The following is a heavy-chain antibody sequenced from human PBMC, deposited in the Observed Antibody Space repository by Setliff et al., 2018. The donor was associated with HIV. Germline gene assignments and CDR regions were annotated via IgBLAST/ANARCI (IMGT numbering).Heavy chain of an antibody. CDR3: AREPSPSQWQPLYFDV. Sequence: LSLTCNVSGGSISGYFWTWIRQPAGKGLEWIGRIYTSGITNHNPSLKSRVTMSLDTSKEPFSLRLRSVTAADTAIYYCAREPSPSQWQPLYFDVWGRGILVTVS. J-gene: IGHJ4*02. D-gene: IGHD6-19*01. CDR2: IYTSGIT. V-gene: IGHV4-4*07. CDR1: GGSISGYF.